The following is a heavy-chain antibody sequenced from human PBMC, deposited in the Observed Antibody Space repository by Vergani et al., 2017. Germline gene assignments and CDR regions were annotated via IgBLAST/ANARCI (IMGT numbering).Heavy chain of an antibody. J-gene: IGHJ6*03. CDR3: AIDLRGSYYYYYMDV. CDR1: GFTFSSYW. Sequence: EVQLVESGGGLVQPGGSLRLSCAASGFTFSSYWMSWVRQAPGKGLEWVANIKQDGSEKYYVDSVKGRFTISRDNAKNSLYLQMNSLRAEDTVVYYCAIDLRGSYYYYYMDVWGKGTTVTVSS. CDR2: IKQDGSEK. D-gene: IGHD2-15*01. V-gene: IGHV3-7*01.